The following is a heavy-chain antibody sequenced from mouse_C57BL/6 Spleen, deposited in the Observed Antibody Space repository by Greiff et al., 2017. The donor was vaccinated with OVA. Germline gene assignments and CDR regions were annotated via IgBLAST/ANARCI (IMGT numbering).Heavy chain of an antibody. J-gene: IGHJ4*01. CDR1: GFTFSDFY. CDR3: ARDEIIYYGYDYYAMDY. CDR2: SRNKANDYTT. D-gene: IGHD2-2*01. Sequence: EVKLVESGGGLVQSGGSLRLSCATSGFTFSDFYMEWVRQAPGKGLEWIAASRNKANDYTTEYSASVKGRFIVSRDTSQSILYLQMNALRAEDTAIYYCARDEIIYYGYDYYAMDYWGQGTSVTVSS. V-gene: IGHV7-1*01.